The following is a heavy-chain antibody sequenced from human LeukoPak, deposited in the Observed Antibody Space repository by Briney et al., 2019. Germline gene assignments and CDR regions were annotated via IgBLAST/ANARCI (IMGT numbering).Heavy chain of an antibody. J-gene: IGHJ4*02. Sequence: PGGSLRLSCAASGFTFSSYWMSWVRQAPGKGLEWVANIKQDGSERYYVDSVKGRFTISRDNAKNSLYLQMNSLRAEDTAVYYCAGDSARDEALFDYWGQGTLVTVSS. V-gene: IGHV3-7*01. CDR3: AGDSARDEALFDY. D-gene: IGHD5-24*01. CDR2: IKQDGSER. CDR1: GFTFSSYW.